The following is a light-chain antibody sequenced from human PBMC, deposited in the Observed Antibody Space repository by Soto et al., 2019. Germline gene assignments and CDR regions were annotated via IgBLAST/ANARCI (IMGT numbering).Light chain of an antibody. CDR1: QSLLHSNGNTY. Sequence: DIVVTQSPHSLPVTPGEPASISCRSSQSLLHSNGNTYLDWYLQKPGQSPQLLIYLGSNRASGVPDRFIGSGSGTDDTLRISRVEAEDVGVYYCMQVLQTPLTFGGGTKVEI. J-gene: IGKJ4*01. CDR3: MQVLQTPLT. CDR2: LGS. V-gene: IGKV2-28*01.